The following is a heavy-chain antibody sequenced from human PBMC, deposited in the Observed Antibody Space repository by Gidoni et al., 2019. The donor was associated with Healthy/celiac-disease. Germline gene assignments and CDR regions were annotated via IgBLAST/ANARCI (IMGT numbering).Heavy chain of an antibody. CDR2: INPSGGST. Sequence: QVQLVQSGAEVKKPGASVKVSCKASGYTFTSYYMHWVRQAPGQGLEWMGIINPSGGSTSYAQKFQGRVTMTRDTSTSTVYMELSSLRSEDTAVYYCAREISEGFEYSSSSGSDYWGQGTLVTVSS. V-gene: IGHV1-46*01. CDR1: GYTFTSYY. J-gene: IGHJ4*02. D-gene: IGHD6-6*01. CDR3: AREISEGFEYSSSSGSDY.